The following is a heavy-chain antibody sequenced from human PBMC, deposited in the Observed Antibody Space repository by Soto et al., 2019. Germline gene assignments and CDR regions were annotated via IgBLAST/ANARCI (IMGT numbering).Heavy chain of an antibody. J-gene: IGHJ5*02. V-gene: IGHV4-38-2*01. CDR2: IYRSGST. CDR1: GYSISSGYY. Sequence: SETLSLTCAVSGYSISSGYYWGWIRQPPGKGLEWIGSIYRSGSTYYNPSLKSRVTISVDTSKNQFSLKLSSVTAADTAVYYCARGFLYPYWFDPWGQGTLVTVSS. D-gene: IGHD2-2*02. CDR3: ARGFLYPYWFDP.